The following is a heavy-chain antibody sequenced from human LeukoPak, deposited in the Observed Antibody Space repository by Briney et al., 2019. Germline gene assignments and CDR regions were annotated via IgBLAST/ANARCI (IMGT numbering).Heavy chain of an antibody. D-gene: IGHD1-26*01. CDR3: ARDFID. CDR2: INPHSGGT. V-gene: IGHV1-2*02. Sequence: ASVKVSCKASGYTFTTYAMHWVRQAPGQGLDGMGWINPHSGGTNYAQRFQGRVTMTGDPSFSTANMELSRLRPDDPAVYYCARDFIDWGQGPLVTVSS. J-gene: IGHJ4*02. CDR1: GYTFTTYA.